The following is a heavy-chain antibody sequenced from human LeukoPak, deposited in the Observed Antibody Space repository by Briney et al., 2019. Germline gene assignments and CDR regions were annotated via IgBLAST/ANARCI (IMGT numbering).Heavy chain of an antibody. V-gene: IGHV1-2*02. D-gene: IGHD3-22*01. Sequence: ASVKVSCKASGYSFTDYYMHWVRQAPGQGLEWMGWINPNSGDTNFAQKFQGRVTMTRDTSISTVYMELSRLRSDDTVVFYCARVYYDSSDFEYFQHWGQGTLVTVSS. CDR1: GYSFTDYY. CDR2: INPNSGDT. CDR3: ARVYYDSSDFEYFQH. J-gene: IGHJ1*01.